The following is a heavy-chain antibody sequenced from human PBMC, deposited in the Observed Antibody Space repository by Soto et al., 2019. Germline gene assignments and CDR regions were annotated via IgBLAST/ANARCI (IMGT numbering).Heavy chain of an antibody. CDR2: ISGSGDST. V-gene: IGHV3-23*01. CDR3: ARRGSGSYYDY. D-gene: IGHD1-26*01. J-gene: IGHJ4*02. CDR1: GFTFSSYA. Sequence: EVQLLESGGGLVQPGGSLRLSCAASGFTFSSYAMRWVRQAPVKGLEWVSAISGSGDSTYYADSVKGRFTISRDNSKSALYLQMNSLRAEATPVYYCARRGSGSYYDYWGQGTLVTVSS.